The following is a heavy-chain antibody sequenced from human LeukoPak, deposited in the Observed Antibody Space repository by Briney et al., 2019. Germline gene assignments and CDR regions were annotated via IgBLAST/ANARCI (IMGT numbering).Heavy chain of an antibody. CDR2: IMPIFGAP. CDR3: ARCVGYTTSWRLGWFDP. Sequence: SVKVSCKASGGTFSSFAISWVRQAPGQGLEWMGGIMPIFGAPNYAQKFQGRVTITTDESTSTAYMELSSLRSEDTAVYYCARCVGYTTSWRLGWFDPWGQGTLVTVSS. V-gene: IGHV1-69*05. D-gene: IGHD6-13*01. CDR1: GGTFSSFA. J-gene: IGHJ5*02.